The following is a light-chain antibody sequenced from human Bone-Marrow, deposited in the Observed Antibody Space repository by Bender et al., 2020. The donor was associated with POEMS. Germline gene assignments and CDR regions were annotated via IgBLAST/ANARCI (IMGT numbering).Light chain of an antibody. V-gene: IGLV1-44*01. CDR1: SSNIGTNP. Sequence: QSVLTQPPSASGTPGQRVTISCSGSSSNIGTNPVNWYQQLPGTAPKLLIYINNQRPSGVADRFSGSIDSSSNSASLTISGLEPEDEADYYCLSYDTSTWLFGGGTKLTVL. J-gene: IGLJ3*02. CDR3: LSYDTSTWL. CDR2: INN.